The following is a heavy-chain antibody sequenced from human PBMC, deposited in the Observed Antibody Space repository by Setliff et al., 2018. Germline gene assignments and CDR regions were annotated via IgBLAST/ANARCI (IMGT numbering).Heavy chain of an antibody. D-gene: IGHD3-22*01. V-gene: IGHV3-23*01. Sequence: LSLSCAASGFTFSTYSMSWVRQAPGKGPQWVSAISGDSLHIYYTDSVKGRFTISRDNSKYTLYLQMHNLRAEDTAVYYCVKDWQNYFDSSGYYGYYDYWGQGTLVTVSS. CDR3: VKDWQNYFDSSGYYGYYDY. J-gene: IGHJ4*02. CDR1: GFTFSTYS. CDR2: ISGDSLHI.